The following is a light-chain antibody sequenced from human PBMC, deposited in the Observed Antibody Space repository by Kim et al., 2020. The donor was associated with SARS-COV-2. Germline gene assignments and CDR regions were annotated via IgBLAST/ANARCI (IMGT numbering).Light chain of an antibody. CDR1: KLGDKY. CDR3: QAWDSSTYV. J-gene: IGLJ1*01. Sequence: VSPGQTASITCSGDKLGDKYACWYQQKPGQSPVLVIYQDSKRPSGIPERFSGSNPGNTATLTISGTQAMDEADYYCQAWDSSTYVFGTGTKVTVL. CDR2: QDS. V-gene: IGLV3-1*01.